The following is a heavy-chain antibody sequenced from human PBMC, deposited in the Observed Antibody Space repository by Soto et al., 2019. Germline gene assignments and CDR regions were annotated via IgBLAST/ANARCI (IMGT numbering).Heavy chain of an antibody. V-gene: IGHV4-31*03. D-gene: IGHD3-9*01. CDR1: GDSFSRGAYY. CDR2: IYNSGRT. Sequence: QVQLQESGPGLVKPSQTLSLTCTVSGDSFSRGAYYWTWIRQHPGTGLEWIGYIYNSGRTYYNPSLKSRITISLDASENQFTLELTAVTAADTAIYYCARALQYYDCELDPWGQGTLVTVSS. CDR3: ARALQYYDCELDP. J-gene: IGHJ5*02.